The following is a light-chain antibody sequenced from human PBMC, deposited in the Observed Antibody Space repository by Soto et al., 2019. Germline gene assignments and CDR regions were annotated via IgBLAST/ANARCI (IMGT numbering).Light chain of an antibody. CDR3: QQYNTWT. J-gene: IGKJ1*01. CDR2: DAS. CDR1: QSISSW. V-gene: IGKV1-5*01. Sequence: DIQMTQSPSTLSASVGDRVTITCRASQSISSWLAWYQQKPGKAPKLLIYDASSLESGVPSRFSGSGSGTEFTLTISSLQPDDFATYYCQQYNTWTFGQGTKVDXK.